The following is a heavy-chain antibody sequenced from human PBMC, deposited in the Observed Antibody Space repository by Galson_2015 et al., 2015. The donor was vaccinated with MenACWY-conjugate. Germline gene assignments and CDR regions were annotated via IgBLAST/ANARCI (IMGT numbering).Heavy chain of an antibody. CDR3: ARELAGGNAFDI. CDR2: IFYSGST. V-gene: IGHV4-59*01. Sequence: GNPFLTLHVFVGFLSKYYLSWIPQPPGEGAEWIWDIFYSGSTNYNPSLKSRVTISVDTSKNQFSLKLSSVTAADTAVYYCARELAGGNAFDIWGQGTMVTVSS. CDR1: VGFLSKYY. D-gene: IGHD6-19*01. J-gene: IGHJ3*02.